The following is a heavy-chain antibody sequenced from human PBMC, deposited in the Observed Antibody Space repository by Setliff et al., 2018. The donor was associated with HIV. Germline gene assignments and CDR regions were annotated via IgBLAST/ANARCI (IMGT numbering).Heavy chain of an antibody. Sequence: GESLKISCKGYGYSFTNYWIGWVRQMPGKGLEWMGIIYPGDSDTRYSPSFQGQVTISADKSISTAYLQWISLKASDTAMYYCARLSGLYYYDTSGYYYGHYFDYWGQGTLVTVSS. D-gene: IGHD3-22*01. CDR2: IYPGDSDT. J-gene: IGHJ4*02. CDR1: GYSFTNYW. V-gene: IGHV5-51*01. CDR3: ARLSGLYYYDTSGYYYGHYFDY.